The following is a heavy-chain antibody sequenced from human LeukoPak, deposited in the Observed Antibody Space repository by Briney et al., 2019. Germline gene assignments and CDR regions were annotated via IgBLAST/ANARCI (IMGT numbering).Heavy chain of an antibody. V-gene: IGHV1-3*01. CDR1: GYTFSNYA. J-gene: IGHJ4*02. CDR2: INAGNGNT. CDR3: ARGGNSGWRTPNDDY. Sequence: ASVKVSCKASGYTFSNYAIHWVRQAPGQSLEWMGWINAGNGNTKYSQEFQGRVTITRDTSASTAYMELRSLRSDDTAVYYCARGGNSGWRTPNDDYWGQGTLVTVSS. D-gene: IGHD6-19*01.